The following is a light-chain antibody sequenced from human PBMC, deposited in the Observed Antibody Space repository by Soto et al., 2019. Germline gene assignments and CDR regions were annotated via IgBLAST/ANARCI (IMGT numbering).Light chain of an antibody. CDR2: DVS. V-gene: IGLV2-14*01. Sequence: QSVLTQPASVSGSPGQSITISCTGTSSDVGGYNYVSWYQQHPTKAPKLMIYDVSNRPSGVSNRFSGSKSGNTASLTISGLQAEDDADYYCSSYTSSSTLVFGGGTKLTVL. J-gene: IGLJ2*01. CDR3: SSYTSSSTLV. CDR1: SSDVGGYNY.